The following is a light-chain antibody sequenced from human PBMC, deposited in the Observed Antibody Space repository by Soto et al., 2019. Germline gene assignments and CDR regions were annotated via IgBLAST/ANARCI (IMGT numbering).Light chain of an antibody. V-gene: IGLV1-44*01. Sequence: QSVLTQPPSASGTPGQTVTISCSGSSANVGGHTVNWYQQLPGTAPKLLIYSNNQRPSGVPDRFSASKSGTSASLAINGLQSGDEADYYCEAWDDSLNGPLFGGGTKVTVL. CDR3: EAWDDSLNGPL. CDR1: SANVGGHT. J-gene: IGLJ2*01. CDR2: SNN.